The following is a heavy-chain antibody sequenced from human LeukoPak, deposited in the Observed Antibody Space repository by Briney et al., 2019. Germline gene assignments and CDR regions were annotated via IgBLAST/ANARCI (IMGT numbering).Heavy chain of an antibody. V-gene: IGHV1-46*03. CDR3: ARDRRQQLVPNWFDP. CDR2: INPSGGST. Sequence: ASVKVSCKASGYTFTSYYMHWVRQAPGQGLEWMGMINPSGGSTSYAQKFQGRVTMTRDTSTSTVYMELSSLRSEDTAVYYRARDRRQQLVPNWFDPWGQGTLVTVSS. CDR1: GYTFTSYY. J-gene: IGHJ5*02. D-gene: IGHD6-13*01.